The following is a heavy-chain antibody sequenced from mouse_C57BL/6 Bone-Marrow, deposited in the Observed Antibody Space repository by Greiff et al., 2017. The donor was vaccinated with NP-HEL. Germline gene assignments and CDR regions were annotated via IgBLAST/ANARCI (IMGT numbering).Heavy chain of an antibody. CDR3: ARSGYYYGSSFAY. V-gene: IGHV1-26*01. CDR1: GYTFTDYY. D-gene: IGHD1-1*01. J-gene: IGHJ3*01. Sequence: EVQLQQSGPELVKPGASVKISCKASGYTFTDYYMNWVKQSHGKSLEWIGDINPNNGGTSYNQKFKGKATLTVDKSSSTAYMELRSLTSEDSAVYYCARSGYYYGSSFAYWGQGTLVTVSA. CDR2: INPNNGGT.